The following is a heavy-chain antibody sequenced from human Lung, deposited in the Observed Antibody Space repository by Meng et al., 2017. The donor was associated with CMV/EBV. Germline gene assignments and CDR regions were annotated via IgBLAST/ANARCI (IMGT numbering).Heavy chain of an antibody. V-gene: IGHV1-2*02. CDR3: ARRQWDLRNALDI. J-gene: IGHJ3*02. CDR1: GYTFTGYY. Sequence: SVXVSXXASGYTFTGYYIHWVRQAPGQGLEWMGSINPNSGGTKYAQKFQGRVTLTRDTSISTVYMELSRLKTDDTAVYYCARRQWDLRNALDIWGQGTEVTVSS. CDR2: INPNSGGT. D-gene: IGHD1-26*01.